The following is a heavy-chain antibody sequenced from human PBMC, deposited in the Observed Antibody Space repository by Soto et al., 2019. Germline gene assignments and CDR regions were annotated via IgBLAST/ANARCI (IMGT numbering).Heavy chain of an antibody. CDR1: GGSISSTNYF. D-gene: IGHD2-2*01. CDR2: INYSGST. V-gene: IGHV4-39*01. CDR3: ARSSCTRSSCYLDWLDP. Sequence: QLQLQESGPGLVKPSETLSLTCTVSGGSISSTNYFWGWIRQPPGKGLEWIGSINYSGSTYYNPSLKSRVTISVDTSKNQCSLKLSSVTAADTAVYYCARSSCTRSSCYLDWLDPWGQGTLVTVSS. J-gene: IGHJ5*02.